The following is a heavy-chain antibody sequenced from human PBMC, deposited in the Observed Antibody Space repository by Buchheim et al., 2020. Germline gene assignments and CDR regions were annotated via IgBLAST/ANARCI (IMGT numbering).Heavy chain of an antibody. D-gene: IGHD2-2*01. CDR2: ISYDGSNK. V-gene: IGHV3-30-3*01. J-gene: IGHJ4*02. CDR3: ARVLVVPAATDY. Sequence: QVQLVESGGGVVQPGRSLRLSCAASGFTFSSYAMHWVRQAPGRGLEWVAVISYDGSNKYYADSVKGRFTISRDNSKNKLYLQMNSLRAEDTAVYYCARVLVVPAATDYCGEGTL. CDR1: GFTFSSYA.